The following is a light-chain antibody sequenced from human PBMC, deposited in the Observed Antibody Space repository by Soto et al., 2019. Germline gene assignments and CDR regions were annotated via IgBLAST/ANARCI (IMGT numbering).Light chain of an antibody. J-gene: IGKJ1*01. Sequence: DIQMTQSPSSLSASVGDRVTITCRASQSISSYLNWYQQKPGKAPKLLIYAASSLQSGVPSRFSGSGSGTDFTLTISCLQSEDFATYYCQQYYIYPLTFGQRTKVDIK. V-gene: IGKV1-39*01. CDR2: AAS. CDR3: QQYYIYPLT. CDR1: QSISSY.